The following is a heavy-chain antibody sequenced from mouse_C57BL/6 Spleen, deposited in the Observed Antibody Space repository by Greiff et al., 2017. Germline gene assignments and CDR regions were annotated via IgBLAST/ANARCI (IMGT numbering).Heavy chain of an antibody. J-gene: IGHJ4*01. CDR3: AKNFDGYYFYAMDY. D-gene: IGHD2-3*01. Sequence: VKLQESGPGLVQPSQSLSITCTVSGFSLTSYGVHWVRQPPGKGLEWLGVIWSGGSTDYNAAFISRLSISKDNSKSQVFFKMNSLQADDTAIYYCAKNFDGYYFYAMDYWGQGTSVTVSS. V-gene: IGHV2-4*01. CDR2: IWSGGST. CDR1: GFSLTSYG.